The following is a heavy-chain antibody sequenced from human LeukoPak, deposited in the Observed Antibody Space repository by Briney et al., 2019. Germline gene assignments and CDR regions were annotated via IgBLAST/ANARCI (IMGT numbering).Heavy chain of an antibody. CDR3: SRHVGMGATIDY. CDR1: RYSFTSYW. Sequence: GESLKIACQGSRYSFTSYWIGWVRPMPGKGLEWMGSIYPGDSDTRYSPSFQGQVTISADKSISTAYLQWSRLKASDTAMYYCSRHVGMGATIDYWGQGTLVTVSS. D-gene: IGHD1-26*01. V-gene: IGHV5-51*01. J-gene: IGHJ4*02. CDR2: IYPGDSDT.